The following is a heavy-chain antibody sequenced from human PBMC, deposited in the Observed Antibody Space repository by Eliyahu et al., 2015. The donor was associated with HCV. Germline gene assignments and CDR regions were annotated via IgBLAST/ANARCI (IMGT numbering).Heavy chain of an antibody. V-gene: IGHV4-34*01. CDR2: INHSGST. CDR3: ARGGIYYDFWSGHAFDI. D-gene: IGHD3-3*01. CDR1: GGSFXXYY. J-gene: IGHJ3*02. Sequence: QVQLQQWGAGLLKPSXTLSXXCXVYGGSFXXYYWRWIRQPPGKGLEWIGEINHSGSTNYNPSLKSRVTISVDTSKNQFSLKLSSVTAADTAVYYCARGGIYYDFWSGHAFDIWGQGTMVTVSS.